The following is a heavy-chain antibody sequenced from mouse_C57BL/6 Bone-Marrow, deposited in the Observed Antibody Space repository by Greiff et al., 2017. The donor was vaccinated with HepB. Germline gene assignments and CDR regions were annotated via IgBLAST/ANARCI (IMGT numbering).Heavy chain of an antibody. J-gene: IGHJ4*01. D-gene: IGHD2-3*01. CDR1: GYTFTSYW. CDR2: INPSNGGT. V-gene: IGHV1-53*01. CDR3: ARYWLLRDYAMDY. Sequence: QVQLQQSGTVLARPGASVKMSCKTSGYTFTSYWMHWVKQRPGQGLEWIGNINPSNGGTNYNEKFKSKATLTVDKSSSTAYMQLSSLTSEDSAVYYCARYWLLRDYAMDYWGQGTSVTVSS.